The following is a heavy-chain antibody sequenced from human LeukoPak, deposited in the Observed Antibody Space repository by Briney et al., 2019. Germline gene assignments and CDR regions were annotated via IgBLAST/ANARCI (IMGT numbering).Heavy chain of an antibody. J-gene: IGHJ5*02. Sequence: GGSLRLSCAASGFTVSSNYMSWVRQAPGKGLEWVSVIYSGGSTYYADSVKGRFTISRDNSKNTLCLQMNSLRAEDTAVYYCARGPGYSSSNWFDPWGQGTLVTVSS. V-gene: IGHV3-66*01. D-gene: IGHD6-13*01. CDR3: ARGPGYSSSNWFDP. CDR2: IYSGGST. CDR1: GFTVSSNY.